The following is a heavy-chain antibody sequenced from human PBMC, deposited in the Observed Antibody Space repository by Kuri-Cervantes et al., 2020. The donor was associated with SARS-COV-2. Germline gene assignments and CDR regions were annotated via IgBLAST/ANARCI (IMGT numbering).Heavy chain of an antibody. CDR3: AKDCAVLDYGDPDAFDI. D-gene: IGHD4-17*01. Sequence: GESLKISCAASGFTFSGHWIHWVRQAPGKGLVWVSRINPDGSYTNNADSVKGRFTLSRDNAKNMLFLQMNSLRAEDTAVYYCAKDCAVLDYGDPDAFDIWGQGTMVTVSS. CDR1: GFTFSGHW. CDR2: INPDGSYT. V-gene: IGHV3-74*01. J-gene: IGHJ3*02.